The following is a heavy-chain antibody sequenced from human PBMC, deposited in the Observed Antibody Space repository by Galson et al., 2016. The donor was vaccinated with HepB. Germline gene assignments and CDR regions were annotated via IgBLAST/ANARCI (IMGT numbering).Heavy chain of an antibody. CDR3: ARKMAAVMVRAAYFDY. Sequence: SLRLSCAVSGFTFSKFWMHWVRQAPGKGLEWIALISYDGTRKEYADSVKGRFTVSRDNSKHTLYLQMNSLRPEDTAVYFCARKMAAVMVRAAYFDYWGQGTLVTVSS. V-gene: IGHV3-30*03. J-gene: IGHJ4*02. CDR2: ISYDGTRK. D-gene: IGHD3-10*01. CDR1: GFTFSKFW.